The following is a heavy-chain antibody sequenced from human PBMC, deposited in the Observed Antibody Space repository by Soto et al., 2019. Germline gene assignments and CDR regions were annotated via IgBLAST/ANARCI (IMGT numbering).Heavy chain of an antibody. CDR3: ATDRMVRGVIWWFAP. V-gene: IGHV3-11*01. J-gene: IGHJ5*02. D-gene: IGHD3-10*01. CDR2: ISSSGSTI. Sequence: GSLRLSCADSGFTVSDYYMSWIRQAPGKGLEWVSYISSSGSTIYYADSVKGRFTISRDNAKNSLYLQMNSLRAEDTAVYYCATDRMVRGVIWWFAPRGQGTLVTVSS. CDR1: GFTVSDYY.